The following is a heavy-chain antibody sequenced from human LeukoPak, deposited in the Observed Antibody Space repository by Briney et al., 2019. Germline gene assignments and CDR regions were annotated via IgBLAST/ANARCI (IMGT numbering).Heavy chain of an antibody. V-gene: IGHV4-39*07. Sequence: SETLSLTCTVSGGSISSSSYYWGWIRQPPGKGLEWIGSIYYSGSTYYNPSLKSRVTISVDTSKNQFSLKLSSVTAADTAVYYCARKLRRLRLGELSSHKTNWFDPWGQGTLVTVSS. D-gene: IGHD3-16*02. CDR2: IYYSGST. CDR1: GGSISSSSYY. J-gene: IGHJ5*02. CDR3: ARKLRRLRLGELSSHKTNWFDP.